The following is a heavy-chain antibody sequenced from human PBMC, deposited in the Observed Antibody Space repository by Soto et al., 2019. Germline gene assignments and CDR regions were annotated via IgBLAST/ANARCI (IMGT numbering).Heavy chain of an antibody. D-gene: IGHD3-10*01. J-gene: IGHJ5*02. Sequence: QVLLVESGGGLVEPGGSLRLSCAASGFMFSDYDMTWIRQAPGKGLEWVSSIGRRASYTSYGDSVKGRFTVSRDNTNNSRYMQMNSVSAEDSAVYYCPRGPDYYRSGAFFRTASFDPWGQGTLVSVSS. CDR3: PRGPDYYRSGAFFRTASFDP. CDR1: GFMFSDYD. V-gene: IGHV3-11*05. CDR2: IGRRASYT.